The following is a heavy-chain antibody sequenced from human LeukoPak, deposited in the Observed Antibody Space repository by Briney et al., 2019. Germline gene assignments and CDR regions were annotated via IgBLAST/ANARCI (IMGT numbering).Heavy chain of an antibody. D-gene: IGHD4-11*01. Sequence: LSQNLPLTCALSGAIVSSNDFAWNWIRQFPSRGLEWLGRTYYRSKLYHDYGVSVKGRIIINADTSKNQVSLQLNSVTRDDTAEYYCVRSPSGVSEYSWFDRWGQGTLVTVSS. CDR1: GAIVSSNDFA. CDR2: TYYRSKLYH. J-gene: IGHJ5*02. V-gene: IGHV6-1*01. CDR3: VRSPSGVSEYSWFDR.